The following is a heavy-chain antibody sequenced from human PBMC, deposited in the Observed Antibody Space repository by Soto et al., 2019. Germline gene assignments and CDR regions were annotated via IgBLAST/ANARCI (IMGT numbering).Heavy chain of an antibody. J-gene: IGHJ4*02. CDR3: ARDLARGGGSAGFDY. D-gene: IGHD1-26*01. Sequence: ASVKVSCKASGYTFTVYYMHWVRQAPGQGLEWMGWINPKSGGTMYPQKFQGRVTMTWDTSISTAYMALTRLRSDDTAAYYCARDLARGGGSAGFDYWGQGTLVTVSS. CDR2: INPKSGGT. V-gene: IGHV1-2*02. CDR1: GYTFTVYY.